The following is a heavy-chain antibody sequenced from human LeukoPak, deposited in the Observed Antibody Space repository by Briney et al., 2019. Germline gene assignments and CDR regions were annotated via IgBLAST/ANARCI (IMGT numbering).Heavy chain of an antibody. Sequence: PGGSLRLSCAASGFTFSSYSMNWVRQAPGKGLEWVSSINGDSTYYADSVKGRFTISRDNPKSTLHLQLNSLRAEDTAVYYCAKGAISADGFDYWGQGTLVTVSS. CDR3: AKGAISADGFDY. CDR1: GFTFSSYS. D-gene: IGHD6-13*01. V-gene: IGHV3-23*01. CDR2: INGDST. J-gene: IGHJ4*02.